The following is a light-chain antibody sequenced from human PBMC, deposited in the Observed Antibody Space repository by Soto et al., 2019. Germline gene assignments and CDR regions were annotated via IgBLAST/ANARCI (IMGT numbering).Light chain of an antibody. CDR3: HQYGSSPFT. V-gene: IGKV3-20*01. CDR2: ATS. Sequence: EIVLTQSPGTLSLSPGERATLSCRASQRVSTSYLAWYQQKPGQAPRLLIYATSSRATGIPDRFSGSGSGTDFSLTISRLEPEDFAVYYCHQYGSSPFTFGGGTKVEIK. CDR1: QRVSTSY. J-gene: IGKJ4*01.